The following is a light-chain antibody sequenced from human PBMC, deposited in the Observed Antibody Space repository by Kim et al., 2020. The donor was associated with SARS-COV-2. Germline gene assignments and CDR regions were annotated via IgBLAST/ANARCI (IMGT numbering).Light chain of an antibody. J-gene: IGKJ1*01. V-gene: IGKV1-27*01. CDR2: AAS. CDR3: QKYNSAPRT. CDR1: QDISNY. Sequence: DIQMTQSPSSLSASVGDRVTITCRASQDISNYLAWYQQKPGKVPKLLIYAASTLQLGVPSRFSGSASGTDFTLTISSLQPEDIATYYCQKYNSAPRTFGQGTKVDIK.